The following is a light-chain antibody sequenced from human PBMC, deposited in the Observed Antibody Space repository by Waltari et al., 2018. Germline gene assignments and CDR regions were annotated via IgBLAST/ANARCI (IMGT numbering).Light chain of an antibody. CDR3: QQGDSIPRT. J-gene: IGKJ1*01. CDR1: QSISSY. V-gene: IGKV1-39*01. Sequence: DIQMTQSPSSLSASVGDRVTITCRASQSISSYLNWYQQKPGKAPKLLIYAASSLQSGVPSRFGGSGYGTDCTLTINSLQPEDFATYYCQQGDSIPRTFGQGTKVEI. CDR2: AAS.